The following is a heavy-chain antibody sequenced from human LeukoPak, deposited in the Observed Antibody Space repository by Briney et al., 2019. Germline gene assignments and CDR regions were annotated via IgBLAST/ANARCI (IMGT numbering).Heavy chain of an antibody. Sequence: SETLSLTCTVSGGSIGTYYWSWIRQPPGKGLEWIGYIHYSGSTNYIPSLKSRLTMSVDTSKNKFSLTLNSVTAADTAVYYCARFSAYFHGSGTSGFDFWGQGTLLTVTS. CDR2: IHYSGST. CDR1: GGSIGTYY. J-gene: IGHJ4*02. CDR3: ARFSAYFHGSGTSGFDF. D-gene: IGHD3-10*01. V-gene: IGHV4-59*01.